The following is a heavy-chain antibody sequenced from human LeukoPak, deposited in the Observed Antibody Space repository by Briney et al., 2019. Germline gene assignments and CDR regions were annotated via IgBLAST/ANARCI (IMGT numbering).Heavy chain of an antibody. CDR2: INPNSGGT. Sequence: ASVKVSCKASGYTFTGYYMHWVRQAPGQGLEGMGWINPNSGGTNYAQKFQGRVTMTRDTSISTAYMELSRLRSDDTAVYYCATEGYYYDSSSSYYYGLDVWGQGTTVTVSS. CDR1: GYTFTGYY. D-gene: IGHD3-22*01. J-gene: IGHJ6*02. CDR3: ATEGYYYDSSSSYYYGLDV. V-gene: IGHV1-2*02.